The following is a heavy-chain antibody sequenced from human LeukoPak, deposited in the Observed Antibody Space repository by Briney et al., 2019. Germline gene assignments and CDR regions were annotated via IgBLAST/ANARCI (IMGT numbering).Heavy chain of an antibody. CDR1: GFTFGDYA. CDR2: IRSKCYGGTT. J-gene: IGHJ4*02. V-gene: IGHV3-49*04. CDR3: TKDLRPLTYYYGSGSYTFDC. Sequence: PGGSLRLSCTASGFTFGDYAMSWVRQAPGKGLEWVGFIRSKCYGGTTEYAASVKGRFTISRDDSKNIAYLQMNSLKTEDTAVYYCTKDLRPLTYYYGSGSYTFDCWGQGTLVTVSS. D-gene: IGHD3-10*01.